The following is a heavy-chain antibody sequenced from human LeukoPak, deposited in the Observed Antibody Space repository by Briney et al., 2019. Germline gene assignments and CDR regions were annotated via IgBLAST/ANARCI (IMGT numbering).Heavy chain of an antibody. CDR2: IYYSGST. D-gene: IGHD6-19*01. J-gene: IGHJ4*02. Sequence: SETLSLTCTVSGGSISSSSYYWGWIRQPPGKGLEWIGSIYYSGSTYYNPSLKSRVTISVDTSKNQFSLKLSSVTAADTAVYYCARDPLGGWYVDRWGQGTLVTVSS. CDR1: GGSISSSSYY. V-gene: IGHV4-39*07. CDR3: ARDPLGGWYVDR.